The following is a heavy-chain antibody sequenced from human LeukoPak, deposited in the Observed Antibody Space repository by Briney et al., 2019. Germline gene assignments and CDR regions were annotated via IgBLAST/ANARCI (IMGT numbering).Heavy chain of an antibody. Sequence: SVKVSCKASGGTFSSYTTSWVRQAPGQGLEWMGRIIPTLGIGNYAQKFQGRVTITADKSTSTAYMELSSLRSEDTAVYYCARDRGDYYDSSGYYYVSYWGQGTLVTVSS. J-gene: IGHJ4*02. CDR2: IIPTLGIG. V-gene: IGHV1-69*04. CDR3: ARDRGDYYDSSGYYYVSY. D-gene: IGHD3-22*01. CDR1: GGTFSSYT.